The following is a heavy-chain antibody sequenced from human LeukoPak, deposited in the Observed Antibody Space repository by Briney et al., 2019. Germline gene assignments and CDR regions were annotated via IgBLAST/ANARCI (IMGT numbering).Heavy chain of an antibody. Sequence: GGSLRLSCAASGFTFSSYAMSWVRQAPGKGLDWVSAIGGRGGGTYYADSVRGRFTISRDNSKNTLYLQMNSLRAEDTAVYYCAKDLYVVAGLLAELRQRYCSSTSCYAAPDYWGQGTLVTVSS. J-gene: IGHJ4*02. CDR1: GFTFSSYA. D-gene: IGHD2-2*01. V-gene: IGHV3-23*01. CDR3: AKDLYVVAGLLAELRQRYCSSTSCYAAPDY. CDR2: IGGRGGGT.